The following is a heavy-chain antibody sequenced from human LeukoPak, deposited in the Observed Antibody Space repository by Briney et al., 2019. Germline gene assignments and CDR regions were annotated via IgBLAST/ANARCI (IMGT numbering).Heavy chain of an antibody. J-gene: IGHJ4*02. D-gene: IGHD2-15*01. CDR3: AREVCSGGTCQHGFDY. Sequence: PSETLSLTCTVSGGSISSYYWSWIRQPAGKGLEWIGRIYTTGSTNYNPSLKSRVTMSVDTSKNQFSLTLTSVTAADTAVYYCAREVCSGGTCQHGFDYWGQGTLVTVSS. V-gene: IGHV4-4*07. CDR2: IYTTGST. CDR1: GGSISSYY.